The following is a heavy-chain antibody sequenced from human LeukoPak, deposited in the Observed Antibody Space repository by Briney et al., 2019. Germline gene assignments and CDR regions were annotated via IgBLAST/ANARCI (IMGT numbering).Heavy chain of an antibody. CDR1: GFTFRSYT. D-gene: IGHD4-17*01. V-gene: IGHV3-21*04. CDR2: ISSSSSYI. Sequence: GGSLRLSCAASGFTFRSYTMNWVRQAPGKGLEWVSSISSSSSYIYYADSVKGRFTISRDNAKNSLYLQMNSLRAEDTALYYCAKDIDYVDSGYFDYWGQGTLVTVSS. J-gene: IGHJ4*02. CDR3: AKDIDYVDSGYFDY.